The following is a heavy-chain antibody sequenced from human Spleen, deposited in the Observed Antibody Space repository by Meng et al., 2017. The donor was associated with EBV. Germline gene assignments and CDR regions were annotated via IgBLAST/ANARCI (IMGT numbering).Heavy chain of an antibody. CDR1: GFSFRNYW. Sequence: EVQLVESGGVLVQPGGSRRLSCAASGFSFRNYWMHWVRQAPGKGLMWVSRINEDGAITTYAESVKGRFTISRDNARNKLYLQMNDLRVEDTAMYYCSRDLVGSDDTWGQGTLVTVSS. V-gene: IGHV3-74*01. CDR2: INEDGAIT. CDR3: SRDLVGSDDT. J-gene: IGHJ5*02.